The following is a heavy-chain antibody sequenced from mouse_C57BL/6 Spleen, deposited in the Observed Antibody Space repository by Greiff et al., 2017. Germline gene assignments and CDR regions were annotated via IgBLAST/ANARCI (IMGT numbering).Heavy chain of an antibody. V-gene: IGHV1-64*01. CDR1: GYTFTSSW. CDR2: IHPNSGST. J-gene: IGHJ2*01. CDR3: AKTTTADFDY. D-gene: IGHD1-2*01. Sequence: VQLQQPGAELVQPGASVKLSCKASGYTFTSSWMHWVKQRPGQGLEWIGMIHPNSGSTNYNEKFKSKATLTVDKSSSTAYMQLSSLTSEDSAVYYCAKTTTADFDYWGQGTTLTVSS.